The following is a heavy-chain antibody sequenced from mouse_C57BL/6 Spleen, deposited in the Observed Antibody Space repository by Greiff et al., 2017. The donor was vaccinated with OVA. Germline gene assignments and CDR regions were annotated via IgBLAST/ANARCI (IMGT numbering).Heavy chain of an antibody. CDR3: ARGYGNYLFDY. Sequence: EVNVVESGGGLVKPGGSLKLSCAASGFTFSSYAMSWVRQTPEKRLEWVATISDGGSYTYYPDNVKGRFTISRDNAKNNLYLQMSHLKSEDTAMYYCARGYGNYLFDYWGQGTTLTVSS. D-gene: IGHD2-1*01. CDR2: ISDGGSYT. J-gene: IGHJ2*01. CDR1: GFTFSSYA. V-gene: IGHV5-4*03.